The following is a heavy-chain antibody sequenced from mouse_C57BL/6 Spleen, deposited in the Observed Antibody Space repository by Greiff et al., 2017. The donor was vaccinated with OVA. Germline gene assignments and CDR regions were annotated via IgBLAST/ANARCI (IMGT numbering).Heavy chain of an antibody. CDR3: ARGGGTTVEGYYAMDY. CDR1: GYSFTGYY. V-gene: IGHV1-43*01. CDR2: INPSTGGT. J-gene: IGHJ4*01. Sequence: DVQLQESGPELVKPGASVKISCKASGYSFTGYYMHWVKQSSEKSLEWIGEINPSTGGTSYNQKFKGKATLTVDKSSSTAYMQLKSLTSEDSAVYYCARGGGTTVEGYYAMDYWGQGTSVTVSS. D-gene: IGHD1-1*01.